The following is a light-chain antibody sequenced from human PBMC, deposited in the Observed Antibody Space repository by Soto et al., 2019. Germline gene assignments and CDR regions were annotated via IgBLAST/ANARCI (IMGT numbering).Light chain of an antibody. Sequence: QSALTQPAFVSGSPGQSITISCTGTSSDVGGYNYVSWYQQHPDKAPKLMIYEVSNRPSGVSNRFSGSKSGNTASLTISGLQAEDEADYYCSSYTSSSTQVFGGGTKLTVL. CDR3: SSYTSSSTQV. J-gene: IGLJ3*02. CDR2: EVS. CDR1: SSDVGGYNY. V-gene: IGLV2-14*01.